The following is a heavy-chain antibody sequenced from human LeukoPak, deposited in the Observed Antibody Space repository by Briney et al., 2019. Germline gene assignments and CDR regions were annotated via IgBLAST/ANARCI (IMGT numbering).Heavy chain of an antibody. CDR3: ARGRKAIFGVVITDYYYYGMDV. Sequence: SETLSLTCAVYGGSFSGYYWSWIGQPPGKGLEWIGEINHSGSTNYNPSLKSRVTISVDTSKNQFSLKLSSVTAADTAVYYCARGRKAIFGVVITDYYYYGMDVWGQGTTVTVSS. J-gene: IGHJ6*02. D-gene: IGHD3-3*01. CDR2: INHSGST. CDR1: GGSFSGYY. V-gene: IGHV4-34*01.